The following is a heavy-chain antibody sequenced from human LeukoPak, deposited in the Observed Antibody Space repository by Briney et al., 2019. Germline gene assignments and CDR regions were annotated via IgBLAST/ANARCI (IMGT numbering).Heavy chain of an antibody. V-gene: IGHV1-24*01. CDR3: ATGRKDHYVWGSYRFDC. D-gene: IGHD3-16*02. CDR2: FDPEDGET. CDR1: GYTLTELS. J-gene: IGHJ5*01. Sequence: ASVKVSCKVSGYTLTELSMHWVRQAPGKGLEWMGGFDPEDGETIYAQKFQGRVTMTEDTSTDTAYMELSSLRSEDTAAYYCATGRKDHYVWGSYRFDCWGQGTLVTVSS.